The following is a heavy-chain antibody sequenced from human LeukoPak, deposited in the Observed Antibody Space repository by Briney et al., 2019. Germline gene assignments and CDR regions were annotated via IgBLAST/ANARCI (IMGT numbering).Heavy chain of an antibody. D-gene: IGHD5-18*01. CDR1: GYTFTSYY. CDR2: INPSGGST. CDR3: ASETGDTAMAYRPPHYMDV. J-gene: IGHJ6*03. Sequence: ASVRVSCKXSGYTFTSYYMHWVRQAPGQGLEWMGIINPSGGSTSYAQKFQGRVTMTRDTSTSTVYMELSSLRSEDTVVYYCASETGDTAMAYRPPHYMDVWGKGTTVTVSS. V-gene: IGHV1-46*01.